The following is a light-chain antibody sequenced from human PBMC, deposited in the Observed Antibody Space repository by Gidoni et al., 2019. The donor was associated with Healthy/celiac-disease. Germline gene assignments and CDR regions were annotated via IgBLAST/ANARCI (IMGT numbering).Light chain of an antibody. CDR3: QQLNSYPVLT. Sequence: DIQLTQSPSFLSASVGDRVTITCRASQGISSYLAWYQQKPGKAPKLLIYAASTLQSGVPSRFRGSGSGTEFTLTISRLQPEDSATYYCQQLNSYPVLTFGGGTKVEIK. CDR1: QGISSY. CDR2: AAS. V-gene: IGKV1-9*01. J-gene: IGKJ4*01.